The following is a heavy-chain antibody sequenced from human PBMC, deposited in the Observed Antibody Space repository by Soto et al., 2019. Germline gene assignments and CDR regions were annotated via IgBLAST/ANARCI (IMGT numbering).Heavy chain of an antibody. J-gene: IGHJ3*02. V-gene: IGHV5-51*01. CDR2: THPGDSDD. Sequence: GESLKISCTGSGAGFTNYWICWVRQLPGKGLEWMGMTHPGDSDDRYSPFLQGQVTISADKSISTAYLQWSSLKASDTAMYYCARQPFDSSSLVPHAFVIWGQGTMVTVS. CDR1: GAGFTNYW. CDR3: ARQPFDSSSLVPHAFVI. D-gene: IGHD6-19*01.